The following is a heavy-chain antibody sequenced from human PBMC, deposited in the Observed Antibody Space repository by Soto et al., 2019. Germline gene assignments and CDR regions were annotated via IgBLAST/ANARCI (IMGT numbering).Heavy chain of an antibody. V-gene: IGHV3-23*01. Sequence: EVKLLESGGGLVQPGGSLRLSCAASGFMFSSEAMTWVRQVPGKGLQWVALVSGGGGDTHYRDSVKGRFIISSGNSKNTVYLQMNRLRAEDTAVYHGAKTGVRGGVLEALDVWGQGAMVIVSS. J-gene: IGHJ3*01. D-gene: IGHD2-8*02. CDR2: VSGGGGDT. CDR1: GFMFSSEA. CDR3: AKTGVRGGVLEALDV.